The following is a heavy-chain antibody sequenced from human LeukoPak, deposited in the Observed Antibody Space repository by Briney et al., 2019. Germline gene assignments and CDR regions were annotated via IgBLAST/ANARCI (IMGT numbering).Heavy chain of an antibody. CDR1: GFTFSSYA. CDR3: AKDPGYSSGWPIFDY. Sequence: GGSLRLSCAASGFTFSSYAMSWVRQAPGKGLEWVSAISGSGGSTYYADSVKGRFTISRDNSKNTLYLQMNSLRAEDTAVYYCAKDPGYSSGWPIFDYWGQGTLVTVSS. D-gene: IGHD6-19*01. V-gene: IGHV3-23*01. J-gene: IGHJ4*02. CDR2: ISGSGGST.